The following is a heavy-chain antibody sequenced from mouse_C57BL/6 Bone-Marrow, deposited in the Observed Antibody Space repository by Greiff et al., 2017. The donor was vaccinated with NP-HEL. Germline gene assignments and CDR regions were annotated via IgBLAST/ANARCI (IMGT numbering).Heavy chain of an antibody. D-gene: IGHD2-12*01. Sequence: EVKLVASGGGLVKPGGSLKLSCAASGFTFSDYGMHWVRQAPETGLEWVAYISSGSSTIYYADTVKGRFTISRDNAKNTLFLQMTSLRSEDTAMYYCARRYRGLYYYAMDYWGQGTSVTVSS. CDR3: ARRYRGLYYYAMDY. CDR1: GFTFSDYG. V-gene: IGHV5-17*01. CDR2: ISSGSSTI. J-gene: IGHJ4*01.